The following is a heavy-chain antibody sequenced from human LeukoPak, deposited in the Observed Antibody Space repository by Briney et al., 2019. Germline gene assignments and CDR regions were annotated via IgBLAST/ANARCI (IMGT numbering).Heavy chain of an antibody. CDR2: MRHDGSEK. Sequence: GGSLRLSCVASGFTFTTYWMSWVRQVPGKGPEWVANMRHDGSEKYYVDSVKGRFTISRDNPKNSLYLQMNSLRVEDTAVYYCVRDERVDNGYQDYNFMDVWGKGTTVTVSS. J-gene: IGHJ6*04. D-gene: IGHD1-20*01. V-gene: IGHV3-7*01. CDR1: GFTFTTYW. CDR3: VRDERVDNGYQDYNFMDV.